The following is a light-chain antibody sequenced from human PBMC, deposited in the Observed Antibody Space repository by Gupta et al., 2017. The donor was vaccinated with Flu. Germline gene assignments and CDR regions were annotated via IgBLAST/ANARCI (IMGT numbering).Light chain of an antibody. V-gene: IGLV2-23*02. CDR1: STDIAFYDF. CDR3: SSYSGVSTCL. J-gene: IGLJ3*02. Sequence: QSALTPPPSLYASPGQSTAIPCTGSSTDIAFYDFVSWYQQHPGKAPTLILYEVARRPSGVSHRLSGAKSGNTASLTISGLQPEDEATYYCSSYSGVSTCLFGGGTTLT. CDR2: EVA.